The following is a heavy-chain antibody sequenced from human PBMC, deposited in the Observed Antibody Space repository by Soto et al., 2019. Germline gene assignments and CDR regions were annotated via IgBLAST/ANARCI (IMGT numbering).Heavy chain of an antibody. CDR2: ISGSGGST. D-gene: IGHD4-17*01. CDR1: GFTVSSNY. CDR3: AKESLYGDYFDY. V-gene: IGHV3-23*01. J-gene: IGHJ4*02. Sequence: GGSLRLSCAASGFTVSSNYMSWVRQAPGKGLEWVSAISGSGGSTYYADSVKGRFTISRDNSKNTLYLQMNSLRAEDTAVYYCAKESLYGDYFDYWGQGTLVTVSS.